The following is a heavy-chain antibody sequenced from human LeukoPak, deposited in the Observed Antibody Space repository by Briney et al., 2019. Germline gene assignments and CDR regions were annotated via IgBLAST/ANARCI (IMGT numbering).Heavy chain of an antibody. CDR3: ARAPITGTTYYYFYGMDV. CDR2: ISSSSSSI. D-gene: IGHD1-7*01. V-gene: IGHV3-21*01. Sequence: PGGSLRLSCAASGFTFSSYSMNWVRQAPGKGLEWVSSISSSSSSIYYADSVKGRFTISRDNAKNSLYLQMNSLRAEDTAVYYCARAPITGTTYYYFYGMDVWGQGTTVTVSS. J-gene: IGHJ6*02. CDR1: GFTFSSYS.